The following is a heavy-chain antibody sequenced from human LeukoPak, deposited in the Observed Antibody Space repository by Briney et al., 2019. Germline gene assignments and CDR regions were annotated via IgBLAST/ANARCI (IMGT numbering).Heavy chain of an antibody. V-gene: IGHV4-34*01. D-gene: IGHD4-17*01. CDR1: GTSFSSYY. CDR3: ARMTTGHDY. CDR2: VNHSGYT. J-gene: IGHJ4*02. Sequence: SETLSLTCGVSGTSFSSYYWSWIRQTPGKGLEWIGEVNHSGYTNMNPSLKSRVTISVDTSKNQFSLMLTSVTAADTAVYFCARMTTGHDYWGQGTLVTVSS.